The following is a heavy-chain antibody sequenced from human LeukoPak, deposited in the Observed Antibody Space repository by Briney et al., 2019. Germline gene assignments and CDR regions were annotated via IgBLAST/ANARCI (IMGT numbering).Heavy chain of an antibody. J-gene: IGHJ4*02. CDR1: GGTFSSYA. D-gene: IGHD5-12*01. CDR3: ASRGYSGYDPFDY. V-gene: IGHV1-69*13. CDR2: IIPIFGTA. Sequence: SVKVSCKASGGTFSSYAISWVRQAPGQGLEWMGGIIPIFGTANYAQKFQGRVTITADESTSTAYMELSSLRSEDTAVYYCASRGYSGYDPFDYWGQGTLVTVSS.